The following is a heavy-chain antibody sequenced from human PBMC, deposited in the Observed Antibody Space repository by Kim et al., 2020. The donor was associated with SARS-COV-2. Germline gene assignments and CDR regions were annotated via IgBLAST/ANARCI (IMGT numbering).Heavy chain of an antibody. CDR2: IGSSGAYI. CDR1: GFTFSDYN. CDR3: ARGLNTGGY. V-gene: IGHV3-21*01. J-gene: IGHJ4*02. Sequence: GGSLRLSCAASGFTFSDYNMNWVRQAPGKGLEWVSSIGSSGAYIYYADSVKGRFTISRDNAKNSLYLQMYSLRAEDTAVYYCARGLNTGGYWGQGTLVTV. D-gene: IGHD3-10*01.